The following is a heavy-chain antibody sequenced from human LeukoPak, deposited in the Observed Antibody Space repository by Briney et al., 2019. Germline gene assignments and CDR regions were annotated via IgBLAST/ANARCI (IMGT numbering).Heavy chain of an antibody. V-gene: IGHV1-2*06. CDR3: AVLMVYARGVDY. CDR2: INPNSGGT. J-gene: IGHJ4*02. CDR1: GYTFTGYY. D-gene: IGHD2-8*01. Sequence: ASVKVSCKASGYTFTGYYMHWVRQAPGQGGEWMGRINPNSGGTNYAQKFQGRVTMTRDTSISTAYMELSRLRSDDTAVYYCAVLMVYARGVDYWGQGTLVTVSS.